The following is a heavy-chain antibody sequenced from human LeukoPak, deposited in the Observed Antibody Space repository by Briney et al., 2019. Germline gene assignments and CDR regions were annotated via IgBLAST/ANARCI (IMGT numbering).Heavy chain of an antibody. D-gene: IGHD3-16*01. Sequence: GGSLRLSCAASGFTFNNFAMNWLRQAPGKGLEWVSRVSGSGARSHYADSVKGRLTISRDNSKKTLYLQMRGLRAEDTAVYYCAGCDGLTYVSCFDDWGQGTLVTVSS. CDR2: VSGSGARS. CDR3: AGCDGLTYVSCFDD. V-gene: IGHV3-23*01. J-gene: IGHJ4*02. CDR1: GFTFNNFA.